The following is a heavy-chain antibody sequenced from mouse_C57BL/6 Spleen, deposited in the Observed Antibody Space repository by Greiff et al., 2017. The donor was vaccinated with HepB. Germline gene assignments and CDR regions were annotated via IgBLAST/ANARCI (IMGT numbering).Heavy chain of an antibody. Sequence: VKPGASVKISCKASGYSFTDYNMNWVKQSNGKSLEWIGVINPNYGTTSYNQKFKGKATLTVDQSSSTAYMQLNSLTSEDSAVYYCAPIIYYYGKGGFFAYWGQGTLVTVSA. V-gene: IGHV1-39*01. CDR3: APIIYYYGKGGFFAY. J-gene: IGHJ3*01. CDR2: INPNYGTT. D-gene: IGHD1-1*01. CDR1: GYSFTDYN.